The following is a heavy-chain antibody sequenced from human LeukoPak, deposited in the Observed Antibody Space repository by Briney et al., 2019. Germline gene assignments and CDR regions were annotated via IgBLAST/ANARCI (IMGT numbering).Heavy chain of an antibody. Sequence: SETLSLTCAVYGGSFSGYYWSWIRQPPGKGLEWIGEINHSGSTNYNPSLKSRVAISVDTSKNQFSLKLSSVTAADTAVYYCASHCSSTSCYSPDRFKNNWSDPWGQGTLVTVSS. D-gene: IGHD2-2*01. CDR2: INHSGST. CDR3: ASHCSSTSCYSPDRFKNNWSDP. J-gene: IGHJ5*02. V-gene: IGHV4-34*01. CDR1: GGSFSGYY.